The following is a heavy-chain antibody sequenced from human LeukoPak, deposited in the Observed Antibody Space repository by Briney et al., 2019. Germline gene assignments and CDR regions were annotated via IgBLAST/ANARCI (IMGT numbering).Heavy chain of an antibody. D-gene: IGHD1/OR15-1a*01. Sequence: GGSLRLSCAASGFTFSSYAMSWVRQAPGKGLEWVSGIRGSGVSTYYADSVKGRFTISRDNSKNTLYLQMNSLRAEDTAVYYCARNNYYYGMDVWGQGTTVTVSS. J-gene: IGHJ6*02. CDR2: IRGSGVST. CDR1: GFTFSSYA. CDR3: ARNNYYYGMDV. V-gene: IGHV3-23*01.